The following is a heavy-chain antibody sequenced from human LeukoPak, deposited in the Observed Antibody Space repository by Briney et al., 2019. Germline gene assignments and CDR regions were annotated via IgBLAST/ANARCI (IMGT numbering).Heavy chain of an antibody. V-gene: IGHV3-23*01. J-gene: IGHJ6*02. Sequence: GGSLRLSCAASGFTFSSYAMSWVRQAPGKGLEWVSAISGSGGSTYYADPVKGRFTISRDNSKNTLYLQMNSLRAEDTAVYYCAKDRYSSSWYVIYDYYYGMDVWGQGTTVTVSS. D-gene: IGHD6-13*01. CDR2: ISGSGGST. CDR1: GFTFSSYA. CDR3: AKDRYSSSWYVIYDYYYGMDV.